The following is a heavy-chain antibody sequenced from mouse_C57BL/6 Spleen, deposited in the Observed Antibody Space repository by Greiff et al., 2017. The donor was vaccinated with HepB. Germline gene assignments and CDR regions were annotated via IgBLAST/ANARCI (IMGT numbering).Heavy chain of an antibody. D-gene: IGHD4-1*02. CDR2: ISNLAYSI. Sequence: EVQGVESGGGLVQPGGSLKLSCAASGFTFSDYGMAWVRQAPRKGPEWVAFISNLAYSIYYADTVTGRFTISRENAKNTLYLEMSSLRSEDTAMYYCARHATGTRAMDYWGQGTSVTVSS. CDR1: GFTFSDYG. J-gene: IGHJ4*01. CDR3: ARHATGTRAMDY. V-gene: IGHV5-15*01.